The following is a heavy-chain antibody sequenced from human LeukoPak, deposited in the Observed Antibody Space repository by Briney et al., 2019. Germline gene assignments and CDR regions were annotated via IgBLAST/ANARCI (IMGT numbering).Heavy chain of an antibody. V-gene: IGHV3-30*18. D-gene: IGHD1-26*01. CDR2: ISYDGSNK. J-gene: IGHJ4*02. Sequence: GGSLRLSCAASGLTFSDYGMSWVRQAPGKGLEWVAVISYDGSNKYYADSVKGRFTISRDNSKNTLYLQMNSLRAEDTAVYYCAKLVLVGATVFSEGGDYWGQGTLVTVSS. CDR3: AKLVLVGATVFSEGGDY. CDR1: GLTFSDYG.